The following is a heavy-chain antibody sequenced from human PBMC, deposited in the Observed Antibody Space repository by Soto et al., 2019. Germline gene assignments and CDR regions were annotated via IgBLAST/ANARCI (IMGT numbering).Heavy chain of an antibody. CDR3: ASVTNIVVDPNAFDI. CDR1: GYTSTYYG. J-gene: IGHJ3*02. Sequence: GASVKVSCKASGYTSTYYGMHWVRQAPGQRLEWMGWINAGSGNTKYSQKFQGRITITRDTSASTVYMELSSLRSEDTAVYYCASVTNIVVDPNAFDIWGQGTMVTVSS. V-gene: IGHV1-3*01. CDR2: INAGSGNT. D-gene: IGHD2-2*01.